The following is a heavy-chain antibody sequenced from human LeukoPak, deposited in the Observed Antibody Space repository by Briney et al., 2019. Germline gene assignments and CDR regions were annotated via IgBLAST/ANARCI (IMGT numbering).Heavy chain of an antibody. CDR1: GFTLSNSG. Sequence: PGGSLRLSCAASGFTLSNSGMHWVRQAPVKGLEWAAVIWSDGSTKDYADSVKGRFTISRDNSKNTLYLQMNSLRAEDTAMYYCARDSGGSPFDIWGQGTMVTVSS. CDR3: ARDSGGSPFDI. J-gene: IGHJ3*02. V-gene: IGHV3-33*01. D-gene: IGHD1-26*01. CDR2: IWSDGSTK.